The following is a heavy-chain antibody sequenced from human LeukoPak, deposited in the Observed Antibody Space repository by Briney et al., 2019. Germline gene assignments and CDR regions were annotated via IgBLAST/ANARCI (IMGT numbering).Heavy chain of an antibody. Sequence: GGSLRLSCAAAGFTFSNYAMTWVRQAPGRGLEWVSSISGSGGSTYYADSVKGRFTISRDNAKNSLYLQMNSLRAEDTAVYYCARDLPILGGFDPWGQGTLVTVSS. CDR3: ARDLPILGGFDP. V-gene: IGHV3-23*01. J-gene: IGHJ5*02. CDR2: ISGSGGST. D-gene: IGHD2-21*01. CDR1: GFTFSNYA.